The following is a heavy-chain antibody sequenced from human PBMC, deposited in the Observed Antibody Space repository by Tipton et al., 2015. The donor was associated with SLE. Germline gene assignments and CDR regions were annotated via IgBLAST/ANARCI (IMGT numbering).Heavy chain of an antibody. CDR1: GGSINSYY. J-gene: IGHJ6*02. CDR2: IYYTGRA. Sequence: TLSLTCTVSGGSINSYYWNWIRQPPGKGLEWIGHIYYTGRAINNPSLKSRVTMSLDTSKNQFSLKLTSVTAADTAVYFCARGCSSTTCEPFDYFGLDVWGQGTTVTVSS. V-gene: IGHV4-59*12. CDR3: ARGCSSTTCEPFDYFGLDV. D-gene: IGHD2-2*01.